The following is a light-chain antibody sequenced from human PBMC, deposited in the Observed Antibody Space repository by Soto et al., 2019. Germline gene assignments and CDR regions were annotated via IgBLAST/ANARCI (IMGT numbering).Light chain of an antibody. Sequence: DIQMTQSPSSLSASVGGRVTITCRASQSISSYLNWYQQKPGKAPKLLIYAASSLQSGVPSRFSGSGSGTDFTLTISSLQPEDFATYYCQQSYSTPWTFGQGTKVGIK. J-gene: IGKJ1*01. V-gene: IGKV1-39*01. CDR2: AAS. CDR3: QQSYSTPWT. CDR1: QSISSY.